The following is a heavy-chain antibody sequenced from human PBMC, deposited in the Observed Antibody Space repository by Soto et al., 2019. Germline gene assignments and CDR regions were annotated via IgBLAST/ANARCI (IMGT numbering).Heavy chain of an antibody. CDR1: GFICSSYY. D-gene: IGHD6-25*01. CDR2: ISGGSAYI. J-gene: IGHJ6*02. CDR3: VRVWRLVGRYGMDV. V-gene: IGHV3-21*02. Sequence: EVQLVESGGGLVKPGGSLRLSCVGPGFICSSYYMNWVRQAPGKGLEWVSSISGGSAYIYYADSVKGRFTISRDNAKNSLYLEMTSLRVVDTAVYYCVRVWRLVGRYGMDVWGQGTTVTVSS.